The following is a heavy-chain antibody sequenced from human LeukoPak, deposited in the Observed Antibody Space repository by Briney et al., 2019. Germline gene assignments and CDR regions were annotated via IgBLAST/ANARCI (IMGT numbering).Heavy chain of an antibody. CDR2: ISSSSSYI. CDR3: ATFFDKYWFDP. CDR1: GFTFSSYS. D-gene: IGHD3-3*01. V-gene: IGHV3-21*01. J-gene: IGHJ5*02. Sequence: PGGSLRLSCAASGFTFSSYSMNWVRQAPGKGLEWVSSISSSSSYIYYADSVKGRFTISRDNAKSSLYLQMNSLRAEDTAVYYCATFFDKYWFDPWGQGTLVTVSS.